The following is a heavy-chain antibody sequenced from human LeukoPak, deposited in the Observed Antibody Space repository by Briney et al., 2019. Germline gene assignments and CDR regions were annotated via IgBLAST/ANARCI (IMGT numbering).Heavy chain of an antibody. CDR3: ARGTKKTTVTTPENY. J-gene: IGHJ4*02. Sequence: GGSLRLSCAASGFTFSSYGMHWVRQAPGKGLERVAVIWYDGSNKYYADSVKGRFTISRDNSKNTLYLQMNSLRAEDTAVYYCARGTKKTTVTTPENYWGQGTLVTVSS. D-gene: IGHD4-17*01. CDR2: IWYDGSNK. V-gene: IGHV3-33*01. CDR1: GFTFSSYG.